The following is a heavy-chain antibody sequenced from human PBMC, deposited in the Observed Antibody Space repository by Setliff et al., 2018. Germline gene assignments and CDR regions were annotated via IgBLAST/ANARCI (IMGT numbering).Heavy chain of an antibody. CDR3: AKNCGGDCLSVAFEL. CDR2: ISQSGDRT. V-gene: IGHV3-23*01. D-gene: IGHD2-21*02. CDR1: GFSFSNFA. J-gene: IGHJ3*01. Sequence: HPGESLRLSCAASGFSFSNFAMSWVRQVPGKGLEWVSTISQSGDRTYYPDSVEGRFTIFRDNSKNTLSMQMNSLRAEDTAVYYCAKNCGGDCLSVAFELWGQGTTVTVSS.